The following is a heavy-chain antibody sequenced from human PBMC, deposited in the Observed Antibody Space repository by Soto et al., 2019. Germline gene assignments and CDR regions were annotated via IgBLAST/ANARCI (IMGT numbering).Heavy chain of an antibody. CDR3: ARDLVPGYTGFSDY. J-gene: IGHJ4*02. Sequence: QVQLVQSGAEVKKPGASVKVSCKTSGYTFSNYGINWVRQAPGQGLEWMGWISAYNGNTNFAQKLQGRVSLTTDTSSTTAYMELRSLTSDDTAVYYCARDLVPGYTGFSDYWGQGTQVTVSS. CDR2: ISAYNGNT. D-gene: IGHD5-12*01. V-gene: IGHV1-18*01. CDR1: GYTFSNYG.